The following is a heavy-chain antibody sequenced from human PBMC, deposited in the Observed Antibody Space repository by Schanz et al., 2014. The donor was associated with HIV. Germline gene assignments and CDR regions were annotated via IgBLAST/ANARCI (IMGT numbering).Heavy chain of an antibody. CDR2: IKSKIDGGAA. CDR1: GFTFRDAW. Sequence: EVQLLESGGGLIQPGGSLRLSCAASGFTFRDAWMNWVRQAPGKGLEWVGRIKSKIDGGAADYAAAVKGRFTISRDDSKSTLYVQMNRLKTEDTGVYYCTTDSEPYVYWGQGTLVTVSS. J-gene: IGHJ4*02. D-gene: IGHD3-16*01. V-gene: IGHV3-15*01. CDR3: TTDSEPYVY.